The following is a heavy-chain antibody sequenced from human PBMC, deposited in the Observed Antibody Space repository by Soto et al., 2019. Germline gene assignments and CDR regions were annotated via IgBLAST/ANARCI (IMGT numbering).Heavy chain of an antibody. J-gene: IGHJ5*02. CDR1: GFTFSSYA. V-gene: IGHV3-23*01. Sequence: PGGSLRLCCAASGFTFSSYAMSWVRQAPGKGLEWVSAISGSGGSTYYADSVKGRFTISRDNSKNTLYLQMNSLRAEDTAVYYCAKAMSSASAGDWFDPWGQGTLVTVSS. D-gene: IGHD6-6*01. CDR3: AKAMSSASAGDWFDP. CDR2: ISGSGGST.